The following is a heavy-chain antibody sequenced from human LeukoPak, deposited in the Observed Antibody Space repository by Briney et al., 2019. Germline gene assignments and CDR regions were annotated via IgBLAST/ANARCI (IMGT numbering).Heavy chain of an antibody. CDR2: INAGNGNT. CDR3: ARGYYYGSGSYPQPTFDY. Sequence: ASVKVSCKASGYTFTSYAMHWVRQAPGQRLEWMGWINAGNGNTKYSQKFQGRVTITRDTSAGTAYMELSSLRSEDTAVYYCARGYYYGSGSYPQPTFDYWGQGTLVTVSS. V-gene: IGHV1-3*01. CDR1: GYTFTSYA. J-gene: IGHJ4*02. D-gene: IGHD3-10*01.